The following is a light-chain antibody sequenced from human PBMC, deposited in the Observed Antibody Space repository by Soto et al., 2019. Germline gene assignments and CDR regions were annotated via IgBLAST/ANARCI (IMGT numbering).Light chain of an antibody. J-gene: IGKJ4*01. CDR2: GAS. CDR1: QCVSSSY. CDR3: QQYGSSPFT. V-gene: IGKV3-20*01. Sequence: EIVLTQSPGTLSLSPGERATISCRASQCVSSSYLAWYQQKPGQAPRLLIYGASSRATGIPDRFSGSGSGTDFTLTISRLEPEDFAVYYCQQYGSSPFTFGGGTKWIS.